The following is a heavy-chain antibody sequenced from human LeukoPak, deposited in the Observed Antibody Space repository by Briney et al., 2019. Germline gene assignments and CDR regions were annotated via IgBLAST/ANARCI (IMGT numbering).Heavy chain of an antibody. D-gene: IGHD3-10*01. V-gene: IGHV3-21*01. CDR2: IRSSSSYI. Sequence: PGGSLRLSCAASGFTFSSYSMNWVRQAPGKGLEWVSSIRSSSSYIYYADSVKGRFTISRDNAKNSLYLQMNSLRAEDTAVYYCAALPVRGVIPGYYYYYYMDVWGKGTTVTVSS. CDR1: GFTFSSYS. CDR3: AALPVRGVIPGYYYYYYMDV. J-gene: IGHJ6*03.